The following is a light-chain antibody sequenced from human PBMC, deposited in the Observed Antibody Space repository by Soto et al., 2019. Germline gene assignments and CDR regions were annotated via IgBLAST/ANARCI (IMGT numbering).Light chain of an antibody. V-gene: IGKV4-1*01. J-gene: IGKJ2*01. CDR1: QSVLYSSDNKNY. CDR3: HQYYTTPPT. CDR2: WAS. Sequence: DIVMTQSPDSLAVSPGERATINCKSSQSVLYSSDNKNYLAWYQQKPGQPPKLLIYWASTRESGVPDRFSGSGSGTDFTLTISSLQAEDVAVYYCHQYYTTPPTFGQGTKLEIK.